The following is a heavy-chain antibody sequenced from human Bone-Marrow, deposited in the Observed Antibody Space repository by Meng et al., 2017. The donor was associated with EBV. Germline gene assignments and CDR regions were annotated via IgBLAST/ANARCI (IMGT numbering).Heavy chain of an antibody. D-gene: IGHD6-19*01. Sequence: LQLREQSPDQGKPSETLSLTCTVSGDSISSFYYWGWIRQAPGRGLEWIGSVHYTGSTYYSPSLKSRVTVSIDTSKNQFSLRLTSVTAADTAVYYCARPFPSWQSPRLDPFGAWGQGTLVTGSS. V-gene: IGHV4-39*01. J-gene: IGHJ5*02. CDR2: VHYTGST. CDR3: ARPFPSWQSPRLDPFGA. CDR1: GDSISSFYY.